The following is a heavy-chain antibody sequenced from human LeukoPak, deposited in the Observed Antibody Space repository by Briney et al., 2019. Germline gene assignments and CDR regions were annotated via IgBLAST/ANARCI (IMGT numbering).Heavy chain of an antibody. D-gene: IGHD3-10*01. CDR1: GGSFSGYY. Sequence: SETLSLTCADYGGSFSGYYWSWIRQPPGKGLEWIGEINHSGSTNYNPSLKSRVTISVDTSKNQFSLKLSSVTAADTAVYYCARGRVLLWFGERNWFDPWGQGTLVTVSS. CDR2: INHSGST. CDR3: ARGRVLLWFGERNWFDP. V-gene: IGHV4-34*01. J-gene: IGHJ5*02.